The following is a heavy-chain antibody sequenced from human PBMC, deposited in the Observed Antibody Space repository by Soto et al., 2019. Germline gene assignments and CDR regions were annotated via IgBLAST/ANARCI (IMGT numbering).Heavy chain of an antibody. D-gene: IGHD3-3*01. Sequence: EVQLVESGGGLVQPGGSLRLSCAASGFTVSSNYMSWVRQAPGKGLEWVSVIYSGGSTYYADSVKRRFTISRDNSKNTLYLQLNSLRAEDTDVYYCASSTIFGVVIDFYYYMDVWGKGTTVTVYS. J-gene: IGHJ6*03. V-gene: IGHV3-66*01. CDR2: IYSGGST. CDR3: ASSTIFGVVIDFYYYMDV. CDR1: GFTVSSNY.